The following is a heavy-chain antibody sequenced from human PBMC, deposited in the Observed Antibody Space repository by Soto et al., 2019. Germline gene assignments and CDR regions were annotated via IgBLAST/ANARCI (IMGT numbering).Heavy chain of an antibody. CDR1: GFTFSSYA. CDR2: ISGSGGST. V-gene: IGHV3-23*01. Sequence: GGSLRLSCAASGFTFSSYAMSWVRQAPGKGLEWVSAISGSGGSTYYADSVKGRFTISRDNSKNTLYLQMNSLRAEDTAVYYCAKAYGDYVENYYYGMDVWGQGTTVTAP. J-gene: IGHJ6*02. D-gene: IGHD4-17*01. CDR3: AKAYGDYVENYYYGMDV.